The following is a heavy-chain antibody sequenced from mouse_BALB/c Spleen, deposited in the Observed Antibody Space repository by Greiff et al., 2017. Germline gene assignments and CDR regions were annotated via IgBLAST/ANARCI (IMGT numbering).Heavy chain of an antibody. Sequence: EVHLVESGGGLVKPGGSLKLSCAASGFTFSDYYMYWVRQTPEKRLEWVATISDGGSYTYYPDSVKGRFTISRDNAKNNLYLQMSSLKSEDTAMYYCAGYDYDFWFAYWGQGTLVTVSA. V-gene: IGHV5-4*02. CDR2: ISDGGSYT. D-gene: IGHD2-4*01. CDR3: AGYDYDFWFAY. CDR1: GFTFSDYY. J-gene: IGHJ3*01.